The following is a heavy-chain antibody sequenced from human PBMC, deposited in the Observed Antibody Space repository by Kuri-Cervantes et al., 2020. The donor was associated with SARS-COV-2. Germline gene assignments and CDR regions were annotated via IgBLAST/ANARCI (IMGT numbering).Heavy chain of an antibody. V-gene: IGHV1-46*01. J-gene: IGHJ6*02. CDR2: INPSGGST. CDR1: GYTFTSYY. D-gene: IGHD3-10*01. CDR3: ARGYYGSGSYYSYYYYYGMDV. Sequence: ASVKVSCKASGYTFTSYYMHWVRQAPGQGLEWMGIINPSGGSTSYAQKFQGRVTMTRDTSTSTVYMELSSLRSEDTAVYYCARGYYGSGSYYSYYYYYGMDVWGQGTTVTVSS.